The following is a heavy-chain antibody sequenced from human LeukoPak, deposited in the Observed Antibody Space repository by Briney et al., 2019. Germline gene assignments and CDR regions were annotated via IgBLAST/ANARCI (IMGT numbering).Heavy chain of an antibody. V-gene: IGHV3-21*01. CDR2: ISSSSSYI. CDR3: ARTIFGVVPNPYNWFDP. D-gene: IGHD3-3*01. Sequence: TGGSLRLPFAASGFTFSSYSMNWFRQAPGKGLEWVSSISSSSSYIYYADSVKGRFTISRDNAKNSLYLQMNSLRAEDTAVYYCARTIFGVVPNPYNWFDPWGQGTLVTVSS. CDR1: GFTFSSYS. J-gene: IGHJ5*02.